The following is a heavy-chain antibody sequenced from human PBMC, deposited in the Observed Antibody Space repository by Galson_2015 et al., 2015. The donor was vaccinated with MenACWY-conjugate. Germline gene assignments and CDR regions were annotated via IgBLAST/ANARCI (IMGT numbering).Heavy chain of an antibody. CDR2: INHSGST. J-gene: IGHJ6*02. D-gene: IGHD5-12*01. CDR1: GGSFSGYY. Sequence: ETLSLTCAVYGGSFSGYYWSWIRQPPGKGLEWIGEINHSGSTNYKPSLKSRVTISVDTSKNQFSLKVISVTAADTAVYYCASLRARPPKDYYGMDVWGQRTTVTVSS. V-gene: IGHV4-34*01. CDR3: ASLRARPPKDYYGMDV.